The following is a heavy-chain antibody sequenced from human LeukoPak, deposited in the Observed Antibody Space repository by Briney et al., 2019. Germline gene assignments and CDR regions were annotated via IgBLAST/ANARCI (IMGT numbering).Heavy chain of an antibody. D-gene: IGHD2-15*01. Sequence: SETLSLTCAVYGGSFSGYYWSWIRQPPGEGLEWIGEINHSGSTNYNPSLKSRVTISVDTSKNQFSLKLSSVTAADTAVYYCARVSTLVVVAAIDYWGQGTLVTVSS. CDR1: GGSFSGYY. CDR2: INHSGST. CDR3: ARVSTLVVVAAIDY. J-gene: IGHJ4*02. V-gene: IGHV4-34*01.